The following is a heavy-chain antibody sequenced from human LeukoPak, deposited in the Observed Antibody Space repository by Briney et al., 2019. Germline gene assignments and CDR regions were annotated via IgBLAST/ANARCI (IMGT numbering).Heavy chain of an antibody. CDR1: GFTFSSYA. V-gene: IGHV3-23*01. Sequence: GGSLRLSCAASGFTFSSYAMSWARQAPGKGLEWVSAISGSGGSTYYADSVKGWFTISRDNSKNKLYLQMNSLRAEDTAVYYCAKDRGYSGYGYLDYWGQGTLVTVSS. D-gene: IGHD5-12*01. J-gene: IGHJ4*02. CDR2: ISGSGGST. CDR3: AKDRGYSGYGYLDY.